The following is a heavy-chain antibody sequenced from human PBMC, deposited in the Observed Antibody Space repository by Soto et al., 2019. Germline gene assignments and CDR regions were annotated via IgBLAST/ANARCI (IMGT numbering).Heavy chain of an antibody. V-gene: IGHV1-24*01. CDR1: GYTLTELS. CDR2: FDPEDGET. Sequence: ASVKVSCKVSGYTLTELSMHWVRQAPGKGLEWMGGFDPEDGETIYAQKFQGRVTMTEDTSTDTAYMELSSLRSEDTAVYYCATAWELVPAKPAAPSILHYWGQGTLVTVSS. CDR3: ATAWELVPAKPAAPSILHY. J-gene: IGHJ4*02. D-gene: IGHD2-2*01.